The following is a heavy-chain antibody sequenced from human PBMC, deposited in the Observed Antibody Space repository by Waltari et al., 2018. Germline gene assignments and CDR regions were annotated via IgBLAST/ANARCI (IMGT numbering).Heavy chain of an antibody. CDR1: GGSFSGYY. CDR2: INHSGST. CDR3: ARGEYPDAFDI. V-gene: IGHV4-34*01. Sequence: QVQLQQWGAGLLKPSETLSLTCAVYGGSFSGYYWSWIRQPPGKGLEWIGEINHSGSTNYNPSLKSRVTISVDTSKNQFSLKLSSVTAADTAVYYCARGEYPDAFDIWGQGTMVTVSS. D-gene: IGHD2-2*02. J-gene: IGHJ3*02.